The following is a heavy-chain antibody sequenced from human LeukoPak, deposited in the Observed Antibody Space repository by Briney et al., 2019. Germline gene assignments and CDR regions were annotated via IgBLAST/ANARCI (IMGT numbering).Heavy chain of an antibody. V-gene: IGHV4-30-4*01. D-gene: IGHD4-23*01. Sequence: SQTLSLTCTVSGGSISSGDYYWSWIRQPPGKGLEWIGYIYYSGSTYYNPSLKGRVTISVDTSKNRFSLKLSSVTAADTAVYYCARVTGNSLLDYWGQGTLVTVSS. CDR1: GGSISSGDYY. CDR3: ARVTGNSLLDY. CDR2: IYYSGST. J-gene: IGHJ4*02.